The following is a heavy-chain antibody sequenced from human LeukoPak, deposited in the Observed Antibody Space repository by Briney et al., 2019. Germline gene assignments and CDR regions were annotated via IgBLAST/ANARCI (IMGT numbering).Heavy chain of an antibody. Sequence: GGSLRLSCAASGFTFSNAWMSWVRQDPGKGLEWVGRIKSKTDGGTTDYAAPVKGRFTISRDDSKNTLYLQMNSLKTEDTAVYYCTTDLQQRTILLWFGGDLPLDVWGKGTTVTVSS. CDR2: IKSKTDGGTT. J-gene: IGHJ6*04. V-gene: IGHV3-15*01. CDR1: GFTFSNAW. CDR3: TTDLQQRTILLWFGGDLPLDV. D-gene: IGHD3-10*01.